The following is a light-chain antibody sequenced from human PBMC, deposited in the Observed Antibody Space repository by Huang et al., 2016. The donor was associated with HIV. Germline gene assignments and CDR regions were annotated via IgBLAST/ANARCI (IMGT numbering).Light chain of an antibody. CDR1: QSVSSY. CDR3: QQRSNWPRT. J-gene: IGKJ1*01. CDR2: DAS. V-gene: IGKV3-11*01. Sequence: EIVLTQSPATLSLSPGERATLSCRASQSVSSYVACYQKKPGQAPRLLIYDASSRATGIPARFSGSGSGTDFTLTISSLEPEDFAVYYCQQRSNWPRTFGQGTKVEIK.